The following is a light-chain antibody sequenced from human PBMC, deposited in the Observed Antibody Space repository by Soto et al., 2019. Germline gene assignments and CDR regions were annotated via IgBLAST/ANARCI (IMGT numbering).Light chain of an antibody. CDR1: SSDVGGYTY. CDR3: TSYTSSSTVV. CDR2: EIS. Sequence: QSALTQPASVSGSPGQSITISCTGTSSDVGGYTYVSWYQQHPGKVPKLMIYEISNRPSGVSSRFSGSKSGNTASLTISGLQAEDEADYYCTSYTSSSTVVFGGGTKLTVL. V-gene: IGLV2-14*01. J-gene: IGLJ2*01.